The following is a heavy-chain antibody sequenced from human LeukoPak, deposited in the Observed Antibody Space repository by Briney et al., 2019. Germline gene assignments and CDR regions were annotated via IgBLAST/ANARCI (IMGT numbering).Heavy chain of an antibody. CDR3: AREGGDGRGWFGY. J-gene: IGHJ4*02. CDR1: GLALSIYS. D-gene: IGHD6-19*01. V-gene: IGHV3-48*02. Sequence: PGGSLRLSCAASGLALSIYSMTCVRQAPGKGLEWVACISGDSSIINYADSLKGRFTVSRDNARNSLYLQMNSLRDEDTAVYYCAREGGDGRGWFGYWGQGALVTVSS. CDR2: ISGDSSII.